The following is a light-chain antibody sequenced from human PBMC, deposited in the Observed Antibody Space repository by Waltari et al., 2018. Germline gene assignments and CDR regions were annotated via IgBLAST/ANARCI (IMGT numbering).Light chain of an antibody. CDR2: DVN. V-gene: IGLV2-14*03. J-gene: IGLJ3*02. CDR3: TAYRGSSSWV. Sequence: QSALTQPASVSGSPGQSITISCTGANSDVGAYNFFSWYQQHPGKAPKLMVYDVNNRPSGVSPRFSGSKSGNTASLTISGLQAEDEADYYCTAYRGSSSWVFGGGTKLTVL. CDR1: NSDVGAYNF.